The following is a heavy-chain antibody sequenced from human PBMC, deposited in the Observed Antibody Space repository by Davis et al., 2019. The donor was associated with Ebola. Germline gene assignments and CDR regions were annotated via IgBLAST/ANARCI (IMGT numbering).Heavy chain of an antibody. D-gene: IGHD2-8*01. J-gene: IGHJ5*02. V-gene: IGHV3-74*01. CDR3: ARADNIVLMVYAT. CDR1: GFYFSSYW. CDR2: SNSDGSNI. Sequence: HTGGSLRLSCAASGFYFSSYWMYWVRQAPGKGLVWVSRSNSDGSNIDYADSVKGRFTISRDNSKNTLYLQMNSLRAEDTAVYYCARADNIVLMVYATWGQGTLVTVSS.